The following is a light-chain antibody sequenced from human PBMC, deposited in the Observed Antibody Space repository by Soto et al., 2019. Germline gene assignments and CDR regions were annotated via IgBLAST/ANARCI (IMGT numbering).Light chain of an antibody. CDR2: DAS. CDR1: QSVSSY. V-gene: IGKV3-11*01. CDR3: QQLRYWPLT. J-gene: IGKJ4*01. Sequence: EIMLTQSPATLSLSPGERATLSCRASQSVSSYLAWNQQKPGPAPRLLIYDASNRATGIPARFSGSGSGTGFTLAISSLEPEDFAVYVCQQLRYWPLTFGGGTKVEIK.